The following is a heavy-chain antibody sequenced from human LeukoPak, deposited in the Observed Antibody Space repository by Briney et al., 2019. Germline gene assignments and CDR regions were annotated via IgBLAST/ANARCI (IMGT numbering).Heavy chain of an antibody. CDR3: AKDLGGDQLYFDY. J-gene: IGHJ4*02. CDR2: MNPNSGNT. Sequence: ASVKVSCKASGYTFTSYDINWVRQATGQGLEWMGWMNPNSGNTGYAQKFQGRGTMTRNTSISTAYMELSSLRSEDTAVYYCAKDLGGDQLYFDYWGQGTLVTVSS. D-gene: IGHD2-2*01. V-gene: IGHV1-8*01. CDR1: GYTFTSYD.